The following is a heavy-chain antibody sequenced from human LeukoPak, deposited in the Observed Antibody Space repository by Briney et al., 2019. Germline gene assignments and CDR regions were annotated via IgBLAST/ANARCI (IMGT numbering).Heavy chain of an antibody. CDR1: GFPFSSYA. D-gene: IGHD2-2*01. J-gene: IGHJ4*02. Sequence: PGGSLRLSCAASGFPFSSYAMTWVRQAPGRGREWVAHISGRGDSTYSADSVKGRFTISRDNSKNTLYLQMNSLRAEDTAVYYCAKDLRDIVVLATAPKVYWGQGTLVTVSS. V-gene: IGHV3-23*01. CDR2: ISGRGDST. CDR3: AKDLRDIVVLATAPKVY.